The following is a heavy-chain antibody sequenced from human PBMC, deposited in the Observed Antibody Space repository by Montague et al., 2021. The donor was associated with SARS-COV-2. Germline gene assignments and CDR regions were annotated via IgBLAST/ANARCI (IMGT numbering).Heavy chain of an antibody. J-gene: IGHJ3*02. CDR1: GGSITRNYY. CDR3: ARALVRGVPNAFDI. CDR2: IYYSGTT. D-gene: IGHD3-10*01. Sequence: SETLSLTCTVSGGSITRNYYWGWIRQPPGKGLEWVGNIYYSGTTFIHPSLESRVTISVDASKNQFSLNLTSVTAADTAVYYCARALVRGVPNAFDIWGQGALVIVS. V-gene: IGHV4-39*01.